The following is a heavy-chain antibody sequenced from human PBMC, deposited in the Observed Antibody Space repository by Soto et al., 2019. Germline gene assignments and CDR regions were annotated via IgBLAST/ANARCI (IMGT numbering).Heavy chain of an antibody. J-gene: IGHJ4*02. Sequence: QVQLVESGGGVVQPGRSLRLSCAASGFTFSSYGMHWVLQAPGKGLEWVAVISYDGSNKYYADSVKGRFTISRDNSKNTLYLQMNSLRAEDTAVYYCAKDRTQTVWGKEDYWGQGTLVTVSS. CDR1: GFTFSSYG. D-gene: IGHD7-27*01. CDR2: ISYDGSNK. CDR3: AKDRTQTVWGKEDY. V-gene: IGHV3-30*18.